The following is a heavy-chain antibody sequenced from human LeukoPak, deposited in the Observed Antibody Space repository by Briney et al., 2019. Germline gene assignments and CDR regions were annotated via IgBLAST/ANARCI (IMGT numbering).Heavy chain of an antibody. CDR1: GGSISSGSYY. D-gene: IGHD4-17*01. CDR2: IYTSGST. V-gene: IGHV4-61*02. CDR3: ATPGVRDYGDYVVVY. J-gene: IGHJ4*02. Sequence: SETLSLTCTVSGGSISSGSYYWSWIRQPAGKGLEWIGRIYTSGSTNYNPSLKSRVTMSVDTSKNQFSLKLSSVTAADTAVYYCATPGVRDYGDYVVVYWGQGTLVTVSS.